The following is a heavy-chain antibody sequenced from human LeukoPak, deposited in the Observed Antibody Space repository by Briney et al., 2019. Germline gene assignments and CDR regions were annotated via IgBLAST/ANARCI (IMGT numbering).Heavy chain of an antibody. CDR3: ARHLGATVNTLYYFDY. V-gene: IGHV5-51*01. D-gene: IGHD4-17*01. CDR1: GYTFTSYW. Sequence: GESLKISCKASGYTFTSYWIVWVRQMPGKGLEWMGTIYPGDSDTRYSPSFQGQVTISADKSISTAYLQWSSLKASDTAMYYCARHLGATVNTLYYFDYWGQGTLVTVSS. CDR2: IYPGDSDT. J-gene: IGHJ4*02.